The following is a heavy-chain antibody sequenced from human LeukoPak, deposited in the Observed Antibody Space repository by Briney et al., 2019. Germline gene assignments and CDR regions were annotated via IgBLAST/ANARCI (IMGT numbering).Heavy chain of an antibody. Sequence: SETLSLTCTVSGGSISSYYWSWIRQPPGKGLEWIGYIYYSGSTNYNPSLKSRITISVDTSKNQFSLKLSSVTAADTAVYYCARVSGFSATVTIPNWFDPWGQGTLVTVSS. CDR2: IYYSGST. D-gene: IGHD4-11*01. CDR1: GGSISSYY. CDR3: ARVSGFSATVTIPNWFDP. V-gene: IGHV4-59*01. J-gene: IGHJ5*02.